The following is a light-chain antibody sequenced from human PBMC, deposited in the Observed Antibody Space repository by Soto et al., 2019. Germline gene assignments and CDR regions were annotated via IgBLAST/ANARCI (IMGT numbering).Light chain of an antibody. V-gene: IGKV3-20*01. CDR3: QQYGSSSWT. CDR1: QSVRSN. J-gene: IGKJ1*01. CDR2: DAS. Sequence: EIVLTQSPGTLSLPPGERATLSCRASQSVRSNLAWYQQKPGQSPGLLIYDASNRATGIPARFSGSGSGTDFTLTISSLEPEEFAVYDCQQYGSSSWTFGQGTKVDIK.